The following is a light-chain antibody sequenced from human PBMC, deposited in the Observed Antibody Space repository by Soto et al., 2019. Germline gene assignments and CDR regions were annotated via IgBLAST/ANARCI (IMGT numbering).Light chain of an antibody. CDR2: DAS. J-gene: IGKJ3*01. CDR3: QQYDNLPLT. CDR1: QDITKY. V-gene: IGKV1-33*01. Sequence: DIQMTQSPSSLAASVGDRVTITCQASQDITKYLNWYQQKPGIAPKVLISDASNLETGVPPRFSGSGSGTEFTLTTSGLQPEDFATYYCQQYDNLPLTFGPGTQVEMK.